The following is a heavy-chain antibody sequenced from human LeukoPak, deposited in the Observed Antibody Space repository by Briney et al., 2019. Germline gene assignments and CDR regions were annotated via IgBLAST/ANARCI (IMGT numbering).Heavy chain of an antibody. J-gene: IGHJ4*02. D-gene: IGHD1-26*01. CDR2: IFYSGST. V-gene: IGHV4-59*01. Sequence: PSGTLSLTCAVSGVSLSRYYRSSIRQPPGKGLEWIGYIFYSGSTIYTPSLKSRVTISGDTYKNQFSLKQRSVTAADTAVYHCARDLGPGASYEYWGQGTLVTVPS. CDR1: GVSLSRYY. CDR3: ARDLGPGASYEY.